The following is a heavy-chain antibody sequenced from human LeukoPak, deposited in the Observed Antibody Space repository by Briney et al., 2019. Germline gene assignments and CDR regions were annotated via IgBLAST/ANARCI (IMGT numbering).Heavy chain of an antibody. CDR2: FNPNSGAT. D-gene: IGHD6-6*01. V-gene: IGHV1-2*06. J-gene: IGHJ4*02. CDR3: ARELANFFDY. Sequence: ASVKVSCKASGFTFSSYGISWVRQAPGQGLEWMGRFNPNSGATNSAQKFQGRVFMTGDTSISTAYTELSSLRSDDTAVYYCARELANFFDYWGQGTLVTVSS. CDR1: GFTFSSYG.